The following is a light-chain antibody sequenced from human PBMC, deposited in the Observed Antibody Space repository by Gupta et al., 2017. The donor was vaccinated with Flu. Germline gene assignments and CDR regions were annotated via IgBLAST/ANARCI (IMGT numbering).Light chain of an antibody. CDR3: MQATQFPHS. J-gene: IGKJ2*03. V-gene: IGKV2-24*01. CDR1: QSLVRSDGNTY. Sequence: DTVLSQSPLSSPVTLGQRASISCRSSQSLVRSDGNTYLSWLQQRPGQPPRLLIYKSSNRFSGVPDRFSGSGSGTDFTLKISRVEAEDVGVYYCMQATQFPHSFGQGTKLEIK. CDR2: KSS.